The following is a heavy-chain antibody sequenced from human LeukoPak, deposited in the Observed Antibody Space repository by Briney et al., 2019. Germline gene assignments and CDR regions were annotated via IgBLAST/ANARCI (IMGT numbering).Heavy chain of an antibody. J-gene: IGHJ5*01. CDR3: ARAYNYYGSGSYDS. Sequence: SETLSLTCTLSGDSISSGGYYWSWIRQHPGKGLEWIGYIYYSTNTHYNPSLKSRVTISLDTSKNQFSLKLTSVTAADTAVYYCARAYNYYGSGSYDSWGQGTLVTVSS. CDR1: GDSISSGGYY. D-gene: IGHD3-10*01. CDR2: IYYSTNT. V-gene: IGHV4-31*03.